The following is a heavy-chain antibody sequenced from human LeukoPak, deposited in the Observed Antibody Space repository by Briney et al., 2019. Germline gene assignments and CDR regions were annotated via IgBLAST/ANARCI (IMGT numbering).Heavy chain of an antibody. J-gene: IGHJ5*02. CDR3: ARGFYNWFDP. CDR1: GGSFSGYY. Sequence: SETLSLTRAVYGGSFSGYYWSWIRQPPGKGLEWIGEINHSGSTNYNPSLKSRVTISVDTSKNQFSLKLSSVTAADTAVYYCARGFYNWFDPWGQGTLVTVSS. V-gene: IGHV4-34*01. CDR2: INHSGST.